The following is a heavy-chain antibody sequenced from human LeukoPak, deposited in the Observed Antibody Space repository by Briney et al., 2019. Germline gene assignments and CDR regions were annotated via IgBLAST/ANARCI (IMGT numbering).Heavy chain of an antibody. D-gene: IGHD3-22*01. CDR2: IRSKAYGGTT. CDR1: GFTFGDYA. V-gene: IGHV3-49*03. CDR3: TQSYDSSGYYYY. Sequence: GGSLRLSCTASGFTFGDYAMSWFRQAPGKGLEWVGFIRSKAYGGTTEYAASVKGRFTISRDDSKSIAYLQMNSLKTEDTAVYYCTQSYDSSGYYYYWGQGTLVTVSS. J-gene: IGHJ4*02.